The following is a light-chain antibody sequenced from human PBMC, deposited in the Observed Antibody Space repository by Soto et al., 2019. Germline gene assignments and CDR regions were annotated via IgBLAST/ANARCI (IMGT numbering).Light chain of an antibody. CDR2: GAS. CDR3: QQYGSSPRT. Sequence: EIVLTQSPGTLSLSPGERATLSCRASQNIRNNYLAWYQQKPGQAPRLLISGASSRATGIPDRFSGSGSGTDFTLTISRLEPEDFAVYYCQQYGSSPRTFGQGTKVDIK. V-gene: IGKV3-20*01. CDR1: QNIRNNY. J-gene: IGKJ1*01.